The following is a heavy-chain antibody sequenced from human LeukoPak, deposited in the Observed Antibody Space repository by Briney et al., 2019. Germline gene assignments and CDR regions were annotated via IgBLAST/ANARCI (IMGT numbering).Heavy chain of an antibody. CDR1: GYTFTSYA. V-gene: IGHV1-3*01. CDR3: ARSITMIVVPDY. CDR2: INAGNGNT. Sequence: ASVKVSCKASGYTFTSYAMHWVRQAPGQRLEWMGWINAGNGNTKYSQKFQGRVTITRDTSASTAYMELSSLRSEDTAVYYCARSITMIVVPDYWGQGTLVTVSS. J-gene: IGHJ4*02. D-gene: IGHD3-22*01.